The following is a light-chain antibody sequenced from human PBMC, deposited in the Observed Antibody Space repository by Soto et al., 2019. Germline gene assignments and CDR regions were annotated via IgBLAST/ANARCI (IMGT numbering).Light chain of an antibody. CDR1: QAISNY. V-gene: IGKV1-27*01. J-gene: IGKJ4*01. CDR2: AAS. Sequence: DIQMTQSPSSLSASVGDRVTITCRASQAISNYLAWYQQKPGKVPKLLIYAASTLQSGVPSRFSGSGSGTDFTLTISSLQPEDVATYYCQNYNSAPALTFGGGTKVEIK. CDR3: QNYNSAPALT.